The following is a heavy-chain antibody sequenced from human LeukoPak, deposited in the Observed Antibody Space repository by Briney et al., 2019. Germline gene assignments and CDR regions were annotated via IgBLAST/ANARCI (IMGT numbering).Heavy chain of an antibody. J-gene: IGHJ4*02. D-gene: IGHD4-23*01. CDR3: AKTPDYGGNRLTFDH. V-gene: IGHV3-9*01. Sequence: GRSLRLSCAASGFTFDDYAMHWVRQAPGKGLEWVSGISWNSGSTYYADSVKGRFTISRDNSKNTLYLQMNSLRAEDTAVYYCAKTPDYGGNRLTFDHWGQGTLVTVSS. CDR2: ISWNSGST. CDR1: GFTFDDYA.